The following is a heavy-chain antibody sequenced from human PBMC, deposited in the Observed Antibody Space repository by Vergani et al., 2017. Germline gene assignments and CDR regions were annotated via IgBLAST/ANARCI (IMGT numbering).Heavy chain of an antibody. V-gene: IGHV3-21*01. Sequence: EVQLVESGGGLVKPGGSLRLSCAASGFTFSSYSMNWVRQAPGKGLEWVSSISSSSSTIYYADSVKGRFTISRDNAKNSLYLQMNSLRAEDTAVYYCARPITMVRGVMFDPWGQGTLVTVSS. J-gene: IGHJ5*02. CDR1: GFTFSSYS. CDR3: ARPITMVRGVMFDP. D-gene: IGHD3-10*01. CDR2: ISSSSSTI.